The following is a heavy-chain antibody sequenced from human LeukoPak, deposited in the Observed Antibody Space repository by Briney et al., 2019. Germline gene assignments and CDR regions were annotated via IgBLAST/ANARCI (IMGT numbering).Heavy chain of an antibody. CDR3: ARAWDFDIVVVPWFDP. V-gene: IGHV1-69*13. CDR2: IVPIFGTA. D-gene: IGHD2-2*01. J-gene: IGHJ5*02. CDR1: GGTFSSYA. Sequence: ASVKLSCKASGGTFSSYAISWVRQAPGQGLEWMGGIVPIFGTANYAQKFQGRVTITADESTSTAYMELSSLRSEDTAVYYCARAWDFDIVVVPWFDPWGQGTLVTVSS.